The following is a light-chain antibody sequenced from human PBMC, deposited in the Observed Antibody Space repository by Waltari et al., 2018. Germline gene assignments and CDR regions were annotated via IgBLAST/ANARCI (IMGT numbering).Light chain of an antibody. CDR2: GAS. J-gene: IGKJ1*01. CDR1: QRISRN. CDR3: QHYVRLPAT. V-gene: IGKV3-20*01. Sequence: EIVLTQSPGTLSLSPGERATLSCRASQRISRNLAWYQQKPGQAPKLRIYGASIRATGIPDRFTGSGSGTDFSLTISSLEPEDFAIYFCQHYVRLPATFGQGTKVEIK.